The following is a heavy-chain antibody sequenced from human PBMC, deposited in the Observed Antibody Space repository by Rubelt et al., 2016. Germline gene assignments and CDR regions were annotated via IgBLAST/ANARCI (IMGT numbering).Heavy chain of an antibody. Sequence: VQLQQWGAGLLKPSETLSLTCAVYGGSFSGYYWSWIRQPPGKGLEWVANIKQDGSEKYYVDSVKGRFTISRDNAKNSLYLQMNSLRAEDTAVYYCARVSAASNGMDVWGQGTTVTVSS. CDR2: IKQDGSEK. D-gene: IGHD2-15*01. CDR1: GGSFSGYY. J-gene: IGHJ6*02. CDR3: ARVSAASNGMDV. V-gene: IGHV3-7*01.